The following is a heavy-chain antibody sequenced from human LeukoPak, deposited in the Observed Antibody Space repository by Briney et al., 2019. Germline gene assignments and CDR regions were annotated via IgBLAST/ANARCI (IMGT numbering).Heavy chain of an antibody. CDR3: ARGGSGSFDC. V-gene: IGHV3-74*01. D-gene: IGHD1-26*01. Sequence: GGSLRLSCAASGFTFSRYWMHWVRQGPGKGLVWVSQIFSDGSGTSYADSVKGRFTISRDNAKNTLYLQMNSLRAEDTAVYYCARGGSGSFDCWRQGTLVTVSS. J-gene: IGHJ4*02. CDR1: GFTFSRYW. CDR2: IFSDGSGT.